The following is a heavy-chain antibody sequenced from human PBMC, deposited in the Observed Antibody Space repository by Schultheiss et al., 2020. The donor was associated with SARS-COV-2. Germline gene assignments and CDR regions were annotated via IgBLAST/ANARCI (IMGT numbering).Heavy chain of an antibody. CDR2: INPSGGST. V-gene: IGHV1-46*01. J-gene: IGHJ6*02. CDR1: GYTLTELS. Sequence: ASVKVSCKVSGYTLTELSMHWVRQAPGQGLEWMGIINPSGGSTSYAQKFQGRVTMTRDTSTSTVYMELSSLRSDDTAVYYCARAGGYYYYYYGMDVWGQGTTVTVSS. CDR3: ARAGGYYYYYYGMDV.